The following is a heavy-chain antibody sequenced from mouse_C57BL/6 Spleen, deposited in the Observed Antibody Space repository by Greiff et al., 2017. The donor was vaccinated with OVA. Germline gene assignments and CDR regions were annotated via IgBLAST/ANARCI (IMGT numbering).Heavy chain of an antibody. V-gene: IGHV1-66*01. CDR1: GYSFTSYY. J-gene: IGHJ1*03. CDR2: IYPGSGNT. D-gene: IGHD2-4*01. Sequence: QVQLQQSGPELVKPGASVKISCKASGYSFTSYYIHWVKQRPGQGLEWIGWIYPGSGNTKYNEKFKGKATLTADTSSSTAYMQLSSLTSEDSAVYYCARWGGYDYDALWYFDVWGTGTTVTVSS. CDR3: ARWGGYDYDALWYFDV.